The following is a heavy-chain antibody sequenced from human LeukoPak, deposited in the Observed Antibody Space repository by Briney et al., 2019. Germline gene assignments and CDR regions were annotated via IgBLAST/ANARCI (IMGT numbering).Heavy chain of an antibody. Sequence: SETLSLTCTVSGGSISSYYWSWIRQPPGKGLEYIGYIYYSGSTNYNPPLKSRVTISVDTSKNQFSLTLSSVTAADTAVYYCARHGHSGWYMGFFDYWGQGTLVTVSS. D-gene: IGHD6-19*01. CDR1: GGSISSYY. V-gene: IGHV4-59*08. J-gene: IGHJ4*02. CDR2: IYYSGST. CDR3: ARHGHSGWYMGFFDY.